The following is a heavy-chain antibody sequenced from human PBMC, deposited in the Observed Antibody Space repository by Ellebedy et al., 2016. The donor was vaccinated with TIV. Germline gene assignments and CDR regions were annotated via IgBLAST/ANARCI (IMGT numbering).Heavy chain of an antibody. J-gene: IGHJ5*02. Sequence: SETLSLTCSVSGGSISRSSYYWGWIRQPPGKGLEWIGSIYYSGSTDYNPPLKSRVTISADTSKNQFSLRLSSVTAADTAVYYCARWFGELLYVRWFDPWGQGTLVTVSS. V-gene: IGHV4-39*01. CDR3: ARWFGELLYVRWFDP. D-gene: IGHD3-10*01. CDR1: GGSISRSSYY. CDR2: IYYSGST.